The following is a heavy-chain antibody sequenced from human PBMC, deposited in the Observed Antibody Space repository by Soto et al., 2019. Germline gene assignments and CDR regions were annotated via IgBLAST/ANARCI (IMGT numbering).Heavy chain of an antibody. D-gene: IGHD1-26*01. J-gene: IGHJ4*02. Sequence: EVQLVESGGGLVQPGGSLRLSCAASGFTFSSYDMHWVRQATGKGLEWVSGIGTTGDTYYPGSVKGRFTISRENAKNCLYLQMNSLRAGDTAVYYCARWKSGNAAGFDYWGQGTLVTVSS. CDR2: IGTTGDT. V-gene: IGHV3-13*01. CDR3: ARWKSGNAAGFDY. CDR1: GFTFSSYD.